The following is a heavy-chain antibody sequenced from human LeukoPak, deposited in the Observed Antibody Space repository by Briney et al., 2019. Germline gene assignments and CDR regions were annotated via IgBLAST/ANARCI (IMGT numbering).Heavy chain of an antibody. J-gene: IGHJ6*03. D-gene: IGHD4-17*01. Sequence: PSETLSLTCAVYGGSFSGYYWGWSRQPPGKGLEWIGEINHSGSTNYNPSLKSRVTISVDTSKNQFSLKLSSVTAADTAVYYCARGQNTARYYYNYYMDVWGKGTTVTVS. CDR1: GGSFSGYY. CDR2: INHSGST. CDR3: ARGQNTARYYYNYYMDV. V-gene: IGHV4-34*01.